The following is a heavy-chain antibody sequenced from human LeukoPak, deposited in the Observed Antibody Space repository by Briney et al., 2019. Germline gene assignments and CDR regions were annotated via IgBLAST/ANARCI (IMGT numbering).Heavy chain of an antibody. CDR3: AKTWGEGARGHYYYMDV. V-gene: IGHV3-23*01. J-gene: IGHJ6*03. CDR2: ICGSGGST. CDR1: GFTFSSYA. D-gene: IGHD3-16*01. Sequence: GGSLRLSCAASGFTFSSYAMSWVRQAPGKGLEWVSAICGSGGSTYYADSVKGRFTISRDNSKNTLYLQMNSLRAEDTAVYYCAKTWGEGARGHYYYMDVWGKGTTVTVSS.